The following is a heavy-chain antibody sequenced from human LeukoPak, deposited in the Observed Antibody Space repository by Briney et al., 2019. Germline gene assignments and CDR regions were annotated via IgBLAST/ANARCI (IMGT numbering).Heavy chain of an antibody. Sequence: PGGSLRLSCAASGFTVSSNYMSWVRQAPGKGLEWVSVIYSCGSTYYADSVKGRFTISRDNSKNTLYFQMNSLRAEDTAVYYCVGRGYSYGLPYYFDYWGQGTLVTVSS. CDR3: VGRGYSYGLPYYFDY. CDR1: GFTVSSNY. D-gene: IGHD5-18*01. CDR2: IYSCGST. V-gene: IGHV3-53*01. J-gene: IGHJ4*02.